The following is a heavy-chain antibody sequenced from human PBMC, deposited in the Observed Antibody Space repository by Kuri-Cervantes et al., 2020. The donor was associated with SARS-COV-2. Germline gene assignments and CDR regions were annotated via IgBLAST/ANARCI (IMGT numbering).Heavy chain of an antibody. CDR2: ISSSSSYT. CDR3: ARGLRFLEWLFHSEGGCYYYGMDV. V-gene: IGHV3-11*06. CDR1: GFTFSDYY. Sequence: GESLKISCAASGFTFSDYYMSWIRQAPGKGLEWVSYISSSSSYTNYADSVKGRFTISRDNAKNSLYLQMNSLRAEDTAVYYCARGLRFLEWLFHSEGGCYYYGMDVWGQGTTVTVSS. J-gene: IGHJ6*02. D-gene: IGHD3-3*01.